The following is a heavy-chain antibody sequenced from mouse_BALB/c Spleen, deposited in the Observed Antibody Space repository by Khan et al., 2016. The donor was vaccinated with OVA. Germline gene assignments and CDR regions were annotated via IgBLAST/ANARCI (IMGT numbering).Heavy chain of an antibody. J-gene: IGHJ4*01. V-gene: IGHV9-3-1*01. Sequence: QIQLVQSGPELKKPGETVKISCKASGYTFTNCGMNWVKQAPGKGLKWMGWINTYTGEPTYADDFKGRFAFSLESSASTAYLQINNLKNEDTATLFCARHTNFAYDRDDWGQGTTVTVSS. D-gene: IGHD4-1*02. CDR1: GYTFTNCG. CDR3: ARHTNFAYDRDD. CDR2: INTYTGEP.